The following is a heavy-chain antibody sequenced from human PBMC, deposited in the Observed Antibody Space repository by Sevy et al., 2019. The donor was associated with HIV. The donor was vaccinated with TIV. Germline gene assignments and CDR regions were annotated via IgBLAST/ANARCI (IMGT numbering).Heavy chain of an antibody. CDR1: GFTFSSYA. V-gene: IGHV3-23*01. CDR2: ISGSGGST. D-gene: IGHD3-3*01. CDR3: AKYHYDFWSGYSQTFDY. J-gene: IGHJ4*02. Sequence: GGSLRLSCAASGFTFSSYAMSWVRQAPGKGLEWVSAISGSGGSTYYADSVKGRFTISRDNSKNTQYLQMNSLRAEDTAVYYCAKYHYDFWSGYSQTFDYWGQGTLVTVSS.